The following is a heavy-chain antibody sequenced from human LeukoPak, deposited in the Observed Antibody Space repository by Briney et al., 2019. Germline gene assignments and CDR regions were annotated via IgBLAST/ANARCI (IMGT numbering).Heavy chain of an antibody. Sequence: GSSVKVSCKASGGTFSSYAISWVRQAPGQGLEWMGGIIPIFGTANYAQKFQGRVTITADKSTSTAYMELSSLRSEDTAVYYCARSAVAGTYYFDYWGQGTLVTVSS. CDR3: ARSAVAGTYYFDY. V-gene: IGHV1-69*06. CDR1: GGTFSSYA. D-gene: IGHD6-19*01. CDR2: IIPIFGTA. J-gene: IGHJ4*02.